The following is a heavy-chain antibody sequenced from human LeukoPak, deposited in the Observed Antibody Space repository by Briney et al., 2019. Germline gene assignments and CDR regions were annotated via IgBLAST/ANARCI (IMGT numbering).Heavy chain of an antibody. CDR3: AGVPYYDFWSGYSSESAYFDY. J-gene: IGHJ4*02. V-gene: IGHV4-34*01. Sequence: SETLSLTCAVYGGSFSGYYWSWIRQPPGKGLEWIGEINHSGSTNYNPSLKSRVTISVDTSKNQFSLKLSSVTAADTAVYYCAGVPYYDFWSGYSSESAYFDYWGQGTLVTVSS. CDR1: GGSFSGYY. CDR2: INHSGST. D-gene: IGHD3-3*01.